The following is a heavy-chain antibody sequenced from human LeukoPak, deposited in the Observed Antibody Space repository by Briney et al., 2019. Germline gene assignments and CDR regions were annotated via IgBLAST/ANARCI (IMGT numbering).Heavy chain of an antibody. CDR2: FDPADGET. J-gene: IGHJ5*02. V-gene: IGHV1-24*01. Sequence: ASVKVSCKVSGYTLTELSMHWVRQAPGKGLEWMGGFDPADGETIYAQKFQGRVTMTEDTSTDTAYMELSSLRSEDTAVYYCATRLSSPALEWLLGAHRIPWFDPWGQGTLVTVSS. CDR1: GYTLTELS. CDR3: ATRLSSPALEWLLGAHRIPWFDP. D-gene: IGHD3-3*01.